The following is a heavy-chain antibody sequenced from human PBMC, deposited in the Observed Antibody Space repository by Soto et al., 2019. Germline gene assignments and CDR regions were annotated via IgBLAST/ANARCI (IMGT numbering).Heavy chain of an antibody. CDR1: GGTFSSYA. V-gene: IGHV1-69*13. CDR3: ARDFESSGISPILGNYYYYGMDV. D-gene: IGHD3-10*01. CDR2: IIPIFGTA. J-gene: IGHJ6*02. Sequence: SVKVSCKASGGTFSSYAISWVRQAPGQGLEWMGGIIPIFGTANYAQKFQGRVTITADESTSTAYMELSSLRSEDTAVYYCARDFESSGISPILGNYYYYGMDVWGQGTTVTVSS.